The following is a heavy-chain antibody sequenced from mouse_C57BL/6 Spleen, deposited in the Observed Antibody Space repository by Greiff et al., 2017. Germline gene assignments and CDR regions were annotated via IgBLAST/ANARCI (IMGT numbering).Heavy chain of an antibody. V-gene: IGHV5-16*01. CDR3: ARGGGSSRWAMDY. J-gene: IGHJ4*01. CDR1: GFTFSDYY. D-gene: IGHD1-1*01. CDR2: INYDGSST. Sequence: EVQLVESEGGLVQPGSSMKLSCTASGFTFSDYYMAWVRQVPEKGLEWVANINYDGSSTYYLDSLKSRFIISRDNAKNILYLQMSSLKSEDTATYYCARGGGSSRWAMDYWGQGTSVTVSS.